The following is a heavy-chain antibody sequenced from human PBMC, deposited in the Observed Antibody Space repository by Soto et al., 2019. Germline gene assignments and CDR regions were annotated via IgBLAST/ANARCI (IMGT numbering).Heavy chain of an antibody. D-gene: IGHD2-2*02. V-gene: IGHV4-59*01. J-gene: IGHJ6*02. Sequence: SETLSLTCTISGGSINGYYWSWIRQPPGKGLEWIGYVYYSGSTNYNPSLKSRVTISVDTSKNQFSLKLSSVTAADTAVYYCARDYPPISYYGMDVWGQGTTVTVS. CDR2: VYYSGST. CDR3: ARDYPPISYYGMDV. CDR1: GGSINGYY.